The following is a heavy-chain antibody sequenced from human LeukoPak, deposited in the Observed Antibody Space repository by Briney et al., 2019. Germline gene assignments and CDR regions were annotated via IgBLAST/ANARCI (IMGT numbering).Heavy chain of an antibody. CDR3: ATNAIELHS. J-gene: IGHJ5*02. V-gene: IGHV3-23*01. Sequence: GGSLRLSCAASGFTFSSYTMNWVRQAPGKGLEWVSAVSSSGSSTYYADSVKGRFTISRDNSKNTLYLQMNSLRAEDRGVYYCATNAIELHSWGQGTLVTVSS. CDR2: VSSSGSST. D-gene: IGHD4-23*01. CDR1: GFTFSSYT.